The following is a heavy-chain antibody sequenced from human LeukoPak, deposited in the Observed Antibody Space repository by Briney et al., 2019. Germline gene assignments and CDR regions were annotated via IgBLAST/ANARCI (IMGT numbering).Heavy chain of an antibody. D-gene: IGHD1-26*01. CDR1: GFTFSSYS. V-gene: IGHV3-21*01. CDR2: ISSSSSYI. Sequence: GGSLRLSCAASGFTFSSYSMNWVRQAPGKGQEWGSSISSSSSYIYYADSVKGRFTISRDNAKNSLYLQMNSLRAEDTAVYYCATFPSGSYSAEYFQHWGQGTLVTVSS. J-gene: IGHJ1*01. CDR3: ATFPSGSYSAEYFQH.